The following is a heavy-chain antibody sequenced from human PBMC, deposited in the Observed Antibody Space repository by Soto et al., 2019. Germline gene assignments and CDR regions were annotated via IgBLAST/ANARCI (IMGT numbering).Heavy chain of an antibody. Sequence: XKPTQTLTLTCTFSGFSLSTSGVGVGWIRQPPGKALEGLTFIYWDDDKRNSPFLKSRRTITKATYTNRGVRPTTHTVPVDTATNYCAHLVGAGITAPFDSWDQRTLATASS. CDR2: IYWDDDK. CDR1: GFSLSTSGVG. CDR3: AHLVGAGITAPFDS. V-gene: IGHV2-5*02. J-gene: IGHJ5*01. D-gene: IGHD2-8*02.